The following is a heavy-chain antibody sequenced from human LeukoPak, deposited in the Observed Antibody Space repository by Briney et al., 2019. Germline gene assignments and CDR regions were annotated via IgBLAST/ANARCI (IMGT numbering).Heavy chain of an antibody. CDR2: INTDGSST. D-gene: IGHD6-13*01. J-gene: IGHJ4*02. CDR1: GFTFSSYW. CDR3: AKDRESIAAAGTGYFDY. Sequence: GGSLRLSCAASGFTFSSYWMHWVRQAPGKGLVWVSRINTDGSSTSYADSVKGRFTISRDNSKNTLYLQMNSLRAEDTAVYYCAKDRESIAAAGTGYFDYWGQGTLVTVSS. V-gene: IGHV3-74*01.